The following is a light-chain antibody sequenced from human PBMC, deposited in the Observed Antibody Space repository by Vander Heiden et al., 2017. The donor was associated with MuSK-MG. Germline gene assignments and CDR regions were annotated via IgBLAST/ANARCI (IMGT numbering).Light chain of an antibody. CDR1: SSNIGNNY. J-gene: IGLJ3*02. CDR2: RNY. Sequence: QSVLTQPPSASGTPGQRVTISCSGSSSNIGNNYVYWYQHFPGAAPKLLIFRNYQRPSGVPDRFSGSKSGTSASLAISGLWSVDEADYYCATWDDSLRGWVFGGGTKLTGL. CDR3: ATWDDSLRGWV. V-gene: IGLV1-47*03.